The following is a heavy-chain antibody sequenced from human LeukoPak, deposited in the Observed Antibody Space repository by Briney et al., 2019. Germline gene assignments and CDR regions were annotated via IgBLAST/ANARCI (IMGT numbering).Heavy chain of an antibody. D-gene: IGHD5-12*01. CDR1: GFTFSSYS. Sequence: GGSLRLSCAASGFTFSSYSMNWVRQAPGKGLEWASSISSSSSYIYYADSVKGRFTISRDDAKNSLYVQMNSLRDEDTAVYYCARVGYSGWNLEYWGQGTLVTVSS. CDR3: ARVGYSGWNLEY. J-gene: IGHJ4*02. CDR2: ISSSSSYI. V-gene: IGHV3-21*01.